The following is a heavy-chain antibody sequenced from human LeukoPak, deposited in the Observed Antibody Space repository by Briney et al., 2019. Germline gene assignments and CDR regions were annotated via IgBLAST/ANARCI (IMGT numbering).Heavy chain of an antibody. CDR2: ISSSSSYI. CDR1: GFTFSSYS. J-gene: IGHJ3*02. Sequence: PGGSLRLSCAASGFTFSSYSMNWVRQAPGKGLEWVSSISSSSSYIYYADSVKGRFTISRDNSKNTLYLQMNSLRAEDTAVYYCAKDKGYYGSGRLDIWGQGTMVTVSS. CDR3: AKDKGYYGSGRLDI. D-gene: IGHD3-10*01. V-gene: IGHV3-21*01.